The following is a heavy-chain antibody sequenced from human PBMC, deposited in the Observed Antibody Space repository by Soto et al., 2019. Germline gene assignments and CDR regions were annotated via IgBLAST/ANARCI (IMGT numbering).Heavy chain of an antibody. CDR1: GFSLNTYW. D-gene: IGHD6-6*01. CDR2: IFPGDSDT. Sequence: PGESLKISCNASGFSLNTYWIGWVRQKPGKGLEWMGSIFPGDSDTRYSPSFQGQVIISADRSISTAYLQWRSLKASDTAIYYCARQGRPYSGSGYYSGMDVWGQGTTVTVSS. CDR3: ARQGRPYSGSGYYSGMDV. V-gene: IGHV5-51*01. J-gene: IGHJ6*02.